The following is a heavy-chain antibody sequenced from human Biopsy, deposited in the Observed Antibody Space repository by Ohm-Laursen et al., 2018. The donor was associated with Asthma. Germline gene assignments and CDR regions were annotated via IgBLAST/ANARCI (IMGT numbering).Heavy chain of an antibody. CDR3: VRAVRNEQWLAPFDY. V-gene: IGHV4-59*01. Sequence: PPGTLSLTCGVYGGSISSFYWSWIRQSPEKGLEWMGYVYWTGSTNYNPSLKSRVTMSVDTSKNRMFLELTSVTAADTAIYYCVRAVRNEQWLAPFDYWGQGNPVTASS. CDR1: GGSISSFY. D-gene: IGHD6-19*01. J-gene: IGHJ4*02. CDR2: VYWTGST.